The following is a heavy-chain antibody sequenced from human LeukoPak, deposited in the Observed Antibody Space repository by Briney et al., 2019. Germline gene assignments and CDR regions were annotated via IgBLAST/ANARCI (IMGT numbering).Heavy chain of an antibody. Sequence: ASVKVSCKASGYTFTTYAMNWVRQAPGQGLEWMGWINPNSGGTNYAQKFQGRVTMTRDTSISTAYMELSRLRSDDTAVYYCARDRYYYDSSGYRGSGEYWGQGTLVTVSS. CDR2: INPNSGGT. CDR3: ARDRYYYDSSGYRGSGEY. J-gene: IGHJ4*02. V-gene: IGHV1-2*02. D-gene: IGHD3-22*01. CDR1: GYTFTTYA.